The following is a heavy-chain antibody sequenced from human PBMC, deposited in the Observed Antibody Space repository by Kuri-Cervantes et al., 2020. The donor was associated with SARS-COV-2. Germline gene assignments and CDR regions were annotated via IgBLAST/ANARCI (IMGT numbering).Heavy chain of an antibody. Sequence: SETLSLTCAFYGESFSGYYWNWIRQSPGKGLEWIGEVNHRGSTNYNPSLKSRVTISVDTSKNQFSLKLSSVTAADTAVYYCASEWELRYWGQGTLVTVSS. CDR2: VNHRGST. J-gene: IGHJ4*02. CDR3: ASEWELRY. D-gene: IGHD1-26*01. V-gene: IGHV4-34*01. CDR1: GESFSGYY.